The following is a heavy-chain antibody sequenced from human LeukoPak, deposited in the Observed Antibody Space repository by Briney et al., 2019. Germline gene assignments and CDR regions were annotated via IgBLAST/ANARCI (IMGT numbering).Heavy chain of an antibody. V-gene: IGHV1-18*01. Sequence: ASVKVSCKASGYTFTSYGISWVLQAPGQGLEWMGWISAYNGNTNYAQKLQGRVTMTTDTSTSTAYMELRSLRSDDTAVYYCARDYRPNYYYYMDVWGKGTTVTVSS. CDR2: ISAYNGNT. CDR1: GYTFTSYG. D-gene: IGHD1-14*01. CDR3: ARDYRPNYYYYMDV. J-gene: IGHJ6*03.